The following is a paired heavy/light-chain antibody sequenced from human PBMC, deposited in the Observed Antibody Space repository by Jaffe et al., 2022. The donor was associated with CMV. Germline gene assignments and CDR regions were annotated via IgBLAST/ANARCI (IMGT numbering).Heavy chain of an antibody. J-gene: IGHJ6*04. Sequence: EVQLLESGGTLVQPGGSLRLSCVASGFTLSSFGMSWVRQAPGKGPEWVSGISGRGDEIYYADSVKGRFTISRDTSKNTLSLQMNSLRAEDTAVYYCAKDPILRFGDDAPGVWGKGTTVTVSS. V-gene: IGHV3-23*01. CDR3: AKDPILRFGDDAPGV. D-gene: IGHD3-10*01. CDR2: ISGRGDEI. CDR1: GFTLSSFG.
Light chain of an antibody. Sequence: YVLTQPPSVSVAPGETARIPCGGKNIGIKSVHWFQQKPGHVPVLVIYYDNNRPSGIPDRFSGSSSEHAATLTISRVEAGDEADYYCQVWDSDTNHRLFGGGTKVTVL. V-gene: IGLV3-21*04. CDR2: YDN. J-gene: IGLJ2*01. CDR3: QVWDSDTNHRL. CDR1: NIGIKS.